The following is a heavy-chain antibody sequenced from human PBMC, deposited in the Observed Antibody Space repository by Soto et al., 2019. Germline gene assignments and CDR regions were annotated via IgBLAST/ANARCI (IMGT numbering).Heavy chain of an antibody. Sequence: LRLSCAASGFTFSSYGMHWVRQAPGKGLEWVAVISYDGSNKYYADSVKGRFTISRDNSKNTLYLQMNSLRAEDTAVYYCAKDRRYCSGGSCSYYFDYWGQGTMGTVSS. CDR3: AKDRRYCSGGSCSYYFDY. CDR2: ISYDGSNK. D-gene: IGHD2-15*01. CDR1: GFTFSSYG. J-gene: IGHJ4*02. V-gene: IGHV3-30*18.